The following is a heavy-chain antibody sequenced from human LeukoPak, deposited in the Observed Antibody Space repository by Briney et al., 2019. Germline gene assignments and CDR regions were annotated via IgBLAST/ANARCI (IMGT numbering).Heavy chain of an antibody. Sequence: PSETLTLTCTVSGGSISSFSMSWIRQPPGKGLEWIGYISNSGSTNYNPSRKSRVSISVDTSKNQFSLKLSSVTAADTAVYYCARKPRWNGLYFDYWGQGTLVTVSS. CDR1: GGSISSFS. J-gene: IGHJ4*02. D-gene: IGHD1-1*01. CDR2: ISNSGST. CDR3: ARKPRWNGLYFDY. V-gene: IGHV4-59*01.